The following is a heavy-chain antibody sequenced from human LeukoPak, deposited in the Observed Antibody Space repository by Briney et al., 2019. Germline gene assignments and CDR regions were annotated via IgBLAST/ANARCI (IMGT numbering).Heavy chain of an antibody. D-gene: IGHD3-10*01. V-gene: IGHV3-53*01. CDR3: ARSITMVRGKWAFDI. CDR2: IYSGGST. CDR1: GFTFSSYA. J-gene: IGHJ3*02. Sequence: GGSLRLSCAASGFTFSSYAMSWVRQAPGKGLEWVSVIYSGGSTYYADSVKGRFTISRDNSKNTLYLQMNSLRAEDTAVYYCARSITMVRGKWAFDIWGQGTMVTVSS.